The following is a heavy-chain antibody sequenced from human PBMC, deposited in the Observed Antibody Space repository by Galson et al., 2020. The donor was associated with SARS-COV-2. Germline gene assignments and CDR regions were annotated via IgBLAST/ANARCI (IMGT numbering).Heavy chain of an antibody. D-gene: IGHD3-22*01. CDR2: INHIGST. CDR1: GGSFSGYY. Sequence: SQTLSLTCALNGGSFSGYYWNWIRQPPGKGLEWLGEINHIGSTNYNASLKSRVTISIDTSENQFPLKLSPVTAADTAVYYCARFPLLNSSYGCFDLWGRGTLVTVSS. J-gene: IGHJ2*01. V-gene: IGHV4-34*01. CDR3: ARFPLLNSSYGCFDL.